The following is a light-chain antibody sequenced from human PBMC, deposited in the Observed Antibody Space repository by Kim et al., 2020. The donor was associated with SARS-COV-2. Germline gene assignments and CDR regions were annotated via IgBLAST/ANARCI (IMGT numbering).Light chain of an antibody. CDR3: QQRSNWPPFT. CDR2: DTS. CDR1: QSVSSY. J-gene: IGKJ3*01. V-gene: IGKV3-11*01. Sequence: SPGDRATLSGRASQSVSSYLAWYQQKPGQAPRLLIYDTSTRATGIPARFSGSGSGTDFTLTISSLEPEDFAVYYCQQRSNWPPFTFGPGTKVDIK.